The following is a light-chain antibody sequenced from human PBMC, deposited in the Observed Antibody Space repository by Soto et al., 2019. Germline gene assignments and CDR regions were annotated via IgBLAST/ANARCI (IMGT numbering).Light chain of an antibody. CDR3: QQTNSFPLT. CDR2: AAS. V-gene: IGKV1-12*01. CDR1: QDISTR. J-gene: IGKJ4*01. Sequence: DIQMTQSPSSVSASVGDRVIITCRASQDISTRLAWYQQKPGKAPQVLIHAASILQSGVPSRFSGRGSATDYTLTISSLQPEDFATYYCQQTNSFPLTFGGGTKLDIK.